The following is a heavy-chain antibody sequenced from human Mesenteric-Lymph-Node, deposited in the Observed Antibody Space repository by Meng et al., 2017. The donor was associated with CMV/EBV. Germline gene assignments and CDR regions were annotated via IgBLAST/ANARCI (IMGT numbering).Heavy chain of an antibody. CDR3: ARAQACSSTTCYKEDWFDP. V-gene: IGHV4-59*01. D-gene: IGHD2-2*02. Sequence: GSLRLSCTVSGGSISTVYWSWIRQPPGKGLQWIGSIYYTGSTNYNPSLKSRVTISIDTSKNQFSLNLRSVTTADTALYYCARAQACSSTTCYKEDWFDPWGQGTLVTVSS. J-gene: IGHJ5*02. CDR1: GGSISTVY. CDR2: IYYTGST.